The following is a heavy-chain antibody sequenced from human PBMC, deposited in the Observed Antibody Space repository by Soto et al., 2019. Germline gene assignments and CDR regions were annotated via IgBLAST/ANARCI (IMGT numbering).Heavy chain of an antibody. V-gene: IGHV3-23*01. CDR1: VFTFSIYA. Sequence: WGSLIVSCATSVFTFSIYAMSWVRQAPGKGLGWVSAISGSGGSTYYADSVKGRFTISRDNSKNTLYLQMKSLRAEDTAVYYCAKDGAAIFGVVINYFDYWGQGTMVTVSS. J-gene: IGHJ4*02. CDR3: AKDGAAIFGVVINYFDY. D-gene: IGHD3-3*01. CDR2: ISGSGGST.